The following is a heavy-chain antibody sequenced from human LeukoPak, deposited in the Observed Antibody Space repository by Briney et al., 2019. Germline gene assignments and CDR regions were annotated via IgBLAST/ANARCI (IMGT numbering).Heavy chain of an antibody. V-gene: IGHV3-53*01. CDR3: ARGPSLVRATIYYHYMDV. J-gene: IGHJ6*03. CDR1: GFTVGSNY. Sequence: GGSLRLSCAASGFTVGSNYMTWVRQAPGKGLEWVALIYGDDYTFYADSVEGRFTVSRDRSKNTVYLRLNSLRPEDTAVYFCARGPSLVRATIYYHYMDVWGTGTTVTVSS. D-gene: IGHD2-2*01. CDR2: IYGDDYT.